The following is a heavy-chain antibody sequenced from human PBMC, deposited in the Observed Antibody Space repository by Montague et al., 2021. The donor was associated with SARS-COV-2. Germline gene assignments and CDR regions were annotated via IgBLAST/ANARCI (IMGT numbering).Heavy chain of an antibody. Sequence: SETLSLTCTVSGGSINGYYWSWIRQSSGKGLDWIGYTHYTGNTNYNPSLKSRVTMSVDTSKNQFSLKLTSVTAADTAVYYCARTFWGSWFGESWFGPWGQGTLVTVSP. V-gene: IGHV4-59*12. CDR2: THYTGNT. CDR3: ARTFWGSWFGESWFGP. D-gene: IGHD3-10*01. CDR1: GGSINGYY. J-gene: IGHJ5*02.